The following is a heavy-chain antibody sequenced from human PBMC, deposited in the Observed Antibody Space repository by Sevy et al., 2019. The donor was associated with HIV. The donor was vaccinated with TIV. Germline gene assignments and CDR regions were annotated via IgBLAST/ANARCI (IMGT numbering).Heavy chain of an antibody. Sequence: SETLSLTCTVSGDSISSDYWSWIRQPAGKALEWIGRIYTSGRTNYNPSLMSRVTMSVDTSKNQFSLKLRSVTGADTAVYFCTRGEVQLWPSGFDYWGQGTLVTVSS. J-gene: IGHJ4*02. CDR1: GDSISSDY. CDR2: IYTSGRT. CDR3: TRGEVQLWPSGFDY. D-gene: IGHD1-1*01. V-gene: IGHV4-4*07.